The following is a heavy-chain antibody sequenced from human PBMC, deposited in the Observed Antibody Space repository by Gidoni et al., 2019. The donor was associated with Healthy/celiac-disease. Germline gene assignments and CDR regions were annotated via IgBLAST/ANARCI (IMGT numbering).Heavy chain of an antibody. CDR3: AKDGDGSGSYYNTIFDY. J-gene: IGHJ4*02. D-gene: IGHD3-10*01. CDR2: ISGSGGST. CDR1: GFTFSSYA. Sequence: EVQLLESGGGLVQPGGSLRLSCAASGFTFSSYAMSWVRQAPGKGLEWVSAISGSGGSTYYADSVKGRFTISRDNSKNTLYLQMNSLRAEDTAVYYCAKDGDGSGSYYNTIFDYWGQGTLVTVSS. V-gene: IGHV3-23*01.